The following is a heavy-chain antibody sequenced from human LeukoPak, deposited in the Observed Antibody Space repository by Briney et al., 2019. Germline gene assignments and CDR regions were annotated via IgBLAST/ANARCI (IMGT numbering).Heavy chain of an antibody. D-gene: IGHD3-10*01. V-gene: IGHV4-39*07. CDR3: AASYYYGSGSFHY. CDR2: IYYTGST. CDR1: GDFISSSNYF. J-gene: IGHJ4*02. Sequence: PSETLFLTCSVSGDFISSSNYFWGWIRQPPEKGLEWIGTIYYTGSTYYNPSLKSRVTISVDTSKNQFSLKLSSVTAADTAVYYCAASYYYGSGSFHYWGQGTLVTVSS.